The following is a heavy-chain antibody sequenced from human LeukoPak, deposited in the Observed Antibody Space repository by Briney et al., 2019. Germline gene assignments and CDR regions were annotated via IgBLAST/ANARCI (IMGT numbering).Heavy chain of an antibody. J-gene: IGHJ4*02. CDR2: INPNSGGT. V-gene: IGHV1-2*02. CDR1: GYTFTSYY. CDR3: ARAIYKIYCSGGSCYDDY. D-gene: IGHD2-15*01. Sequence: ASVKVSCKASGYTFTSYYMHWVRQAPGQGLEWMGWINPNSGGTNYAQKFQGRVTMTRDTSISTAYMELSRLRSDDTAVYYCARAIYKIYCSGGSCYDDYWGQGTLVTVSS.